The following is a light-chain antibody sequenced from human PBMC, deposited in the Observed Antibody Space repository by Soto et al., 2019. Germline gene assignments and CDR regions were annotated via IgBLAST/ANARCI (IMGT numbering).Light chain of an antibody. J-gene: IGKJ1*01. CDR2: DAS. CDR3: QQRSNWPQWT. CDR1: QSVSNY. V-gene: IGKV3-11*01. Sequence: ENVATQSPATLSLSPGEIATLSCIASQSVSNYVAWYQQKPGQAPRLLIYDASNRATGIPARFSGSGSGTDFTLTISSLEPEDFAVYYCQQRSNWPQWTFGQGTKVDIK.